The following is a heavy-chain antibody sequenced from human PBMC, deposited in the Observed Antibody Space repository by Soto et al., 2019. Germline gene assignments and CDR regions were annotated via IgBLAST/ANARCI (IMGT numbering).Heavy chain of an antibody. J-gene: IGHJ4*02. Sequence: SETLSLTCAVSGYSISSGYYWGWIRQPPGKGLEWIGSIYHSGSTYYNPSLKSRVTISVDTSKNQFSLKLSSVTAADTAAYYCARGRPYDILTGYYSEFDYWGQGTLVTVSS. V-gene: IGHV4-38-2*01. CDR1: GYSISSGYY. CDR2: IYHSGST. D-gene: IGHD3-9*01. CDR3: ARGRPYDILTGYYSEFDY.